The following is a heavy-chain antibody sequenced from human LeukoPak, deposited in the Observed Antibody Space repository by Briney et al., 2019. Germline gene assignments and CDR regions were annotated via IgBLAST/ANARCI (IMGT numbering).Heavy chain of an antibody. CDR2: IYYSGST. CDR3: ARDAYYYDSSPNWFDP. CDR1: GGSISSYY. J-gene: IGHJ5*02. V-gene: IGHV4-59*12. Sequence: SETLSLTCTVSGGSISSYYWSWIRQPPGKGLEWIGYIYYSGSTNYNPSLKSRVTISVDTSKNQFSLKLSSVTAADTAVYYCARDAYYYDSSPNWFDPWGQGTLVTVSS. D-gene: IGHD3-22*01.